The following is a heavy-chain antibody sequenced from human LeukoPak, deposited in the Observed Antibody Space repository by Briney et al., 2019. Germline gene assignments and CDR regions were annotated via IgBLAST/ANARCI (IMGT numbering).Heavy chain of an antibody. CDR1: GGSISSSSYY. V-gene: IGHV4-39*01. D-gene: IGHD3-9*01. CDR3: ARLPERSDLLPSYANSFDR. CDR2: IHYSGST. Sequence: SETLSLTCTVSGGSISSSSYYWGWIRQPPGKGLEWIGNIHYSGSTYYNASLNSRITMSIDTSKNRFSLRLSSVTAADTAVFFCARLPERSDLLPSYANSFDRWGQGTLVTVSS. J-gene: IGHJ4*02.